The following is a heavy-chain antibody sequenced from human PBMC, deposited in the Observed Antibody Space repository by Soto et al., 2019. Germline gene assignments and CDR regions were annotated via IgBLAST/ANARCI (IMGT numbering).Heavy chain of an antibody. D-gene: IGHD2-2*01. CDR1: GGSISSGDYY. CDR2: IYYSGST. Sequence: QVQLQESGPGLVKPSQTLSLTCTVSGGSISSGDYYWSWIRQPPGKGLEWIGYIYYSGSTYYNPSLKSRVTXXVXTXXNQCSLKLSSVTAADTAVYYCANDPLVPAAQLAPNWGQGTLVTVSS. CDR3: ANDPLVPAAQLAPN. V-gene: IGHV4-30-4*01. J-gene: IGHJ4*02.